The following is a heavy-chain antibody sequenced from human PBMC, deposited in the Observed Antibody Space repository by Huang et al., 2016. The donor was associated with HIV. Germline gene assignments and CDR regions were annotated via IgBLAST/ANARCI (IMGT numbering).Heavy chain of an antibody. Sequence: QVQLVQSGAEVKKPGASVTISCKASGFSILIYYIHWVRQAPGQGLEWKGIVNPSGGGADDAQKFKGRVTMTRDTSTRTLYMERSSLRSEDTAVYYCAREGITPSGTEVSGFDFWGQGTPVSVSS. D-gene: IGHD6-13*01. CDR1: GFSILIYY. V-gene: IGHV1-46*03. CDR3: AREGITPSGTEVSGFDF. J-gene: IGHJ5*01. CDR2: VNPSGGGA.